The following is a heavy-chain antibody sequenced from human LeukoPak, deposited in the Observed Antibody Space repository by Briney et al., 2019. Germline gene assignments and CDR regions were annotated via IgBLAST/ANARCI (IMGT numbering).Heavy chain of an antibody. CDR1: GGSISSSRYY. J-gene: IGHJ5*02. CDR2: MYYSGST. D-gene: IGHD6-13*01. Sequence: SETLSLTCTVSGGSISSSRYYWGWIRQPPGKGLEWIGSMYYSGSTYYNPSLNSRVPMSVDTSKNQFFLKLSSVAAAGTAVYYCARTAIAAAGFEPWGQGTLVTVSS. V-gene: IGHV4-39*01. CDR3: ARTAIAAAGFEP.